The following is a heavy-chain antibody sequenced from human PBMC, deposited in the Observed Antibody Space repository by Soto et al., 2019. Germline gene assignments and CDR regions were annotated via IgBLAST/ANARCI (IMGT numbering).Heavy chain of an antibody. CDR1: GFTFNTYG. J-gene: IGHJ4*02. V-gene: IGHV3-21*01. D-gene: IGHD3-3*01. Sequence: GGSLRLSCAASGFTFNTYGMNWVRQAPGKGLEWVSSISSRSKYIYYADSVQGRFTISRDNAKNSLYLQMSSLRAEDTAVYYCARGGPAFWNSVYYFDSWGQGALVTVSS. CDR2: ISSRSKYI. CDR3: ARGGPAFWNSVYYFDS.